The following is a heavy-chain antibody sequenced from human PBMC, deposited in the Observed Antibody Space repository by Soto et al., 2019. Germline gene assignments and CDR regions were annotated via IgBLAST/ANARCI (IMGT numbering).Heavy chain of an antibody. J-gene: IGHJ4*02. V-gene: IGHV4-34*01. CDR2: INHSGST. Sequence: QVQLQQWGAGLLKPSETLSLTCAVYGGSFSGYYWTWIRQPPGTGLEWIGEINHSGSTNYNPSLTSRVTIPVDTSQNQFSLKLTSVTAADTVVYYCARDKITGLFDYWGQGTLVTVSS. CDR3: ARDKITGLFDY. CDR1: GGSFSGYY. D-gene: IGHD3-10*01.